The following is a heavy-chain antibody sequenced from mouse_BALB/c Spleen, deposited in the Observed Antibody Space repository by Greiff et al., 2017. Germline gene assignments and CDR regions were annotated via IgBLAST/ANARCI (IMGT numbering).Heavy chain of an antibody. V-gene: IGHV2-9*02. J-gene: IGHJ4*01. CDR2: IWAGGST. D-gene: IGHD2-14*01. CDR1: GFSLTSYG. CDR3: ARGGNYAMDY. Sequence: VQRVESGPGLVAPSQSLSITCTVSGFSLTSYGVHWVRQPPGKGLEWLGVIWAGGSTNYNSALMSRLSISKDNSKSQVFLQMNSLQTDDTARYYCARGGNYAMDYWGQGTSVTVSS.